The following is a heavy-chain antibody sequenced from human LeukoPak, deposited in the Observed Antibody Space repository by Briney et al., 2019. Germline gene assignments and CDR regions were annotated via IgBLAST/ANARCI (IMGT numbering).Heavy chain of an antibody. J-gene: IGHJ4*02. CDR1: GFTFSSYG. D-gene: IGHD6-19*01. CDR3: ARTTGGWYDFDY. CDR2: ISSSSSYI. V-gene: IGHV3-21*01. Sequence: GGSLRLSCAASGFTFSSYGMNWVRQAPGKGLEWVSSISSSSSYIYYADSVKGRFTISRDNAKNSLYLQMNSLRAEDTAVYYCARTTGGWYDFDYWGQGTLVTVSS.